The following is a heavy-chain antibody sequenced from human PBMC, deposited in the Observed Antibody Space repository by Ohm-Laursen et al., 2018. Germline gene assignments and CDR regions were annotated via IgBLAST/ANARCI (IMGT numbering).Heavy chain of an antibody. D-gene: IGHD6-13*01. CDR1: GFTFDDYA. CDR2: ISWNSGSI. V-gene: IGHV3-9*01. J-gene: IGHJ3*02. CDR3: AKDIAAAGMGDAFDI. Sequence: SLRLSCTASGFTFDDYAMHWVRQAPGKGLEWVSGISWNSGSIGYADSVKGRFTISRDNAKNSLYLQMNSLRAEDTALYYCAKDIAAAGMGDAFDIWGQGTMVTVSS.